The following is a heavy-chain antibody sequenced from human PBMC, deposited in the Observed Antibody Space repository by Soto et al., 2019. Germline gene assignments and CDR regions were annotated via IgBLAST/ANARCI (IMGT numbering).Heavy chain of an antibody. Sequence: SETLSLTCTVSGGSISSGDYYWSWIRQPPGKGLEWIGYIYYSGSTYYNPSLKSRVTISVDTSKNQFSLKLSSVTAADTAVYYCAREEYSSSFPAAWTAKNWFDPCGQRTLVTVSS. V-gene: IGHV4-30-4*01. CDR3: AREEYSSSFPAAWTAKNWFDP. D-gene: IGHD6-13*01. CDR1: GGSISSGDYY. CDR2: IYYSGST. J-gene: IGHJ5*02.